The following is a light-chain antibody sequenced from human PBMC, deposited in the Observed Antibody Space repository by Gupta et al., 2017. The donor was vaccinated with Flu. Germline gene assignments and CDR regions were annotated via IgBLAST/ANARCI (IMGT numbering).Light chain of an antibody. V-gene: IGKV3-20*01. J-gene: IGKJ1*01. CDR1: QNFGSSY. CDR2: GAS. Sequence: EIVLTQSPGTMSLSPGERGTRSCGVSQNFGSSYLVWYQQKPGHAPRLLIYGASSRDTGVPDRFSGSGSGTEFTLTISRLEPEDFAVYYCQQAGSSPRTFGQGTKVEIK. CDR3: QQAGSSPRT.